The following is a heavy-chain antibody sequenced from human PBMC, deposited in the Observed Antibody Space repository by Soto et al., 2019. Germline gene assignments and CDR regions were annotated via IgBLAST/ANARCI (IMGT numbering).Heavy chain of an antibody. D-gene: IGHD3-10*01. J-gene: IGHJ6*02. CDR3: ARSRVTMYGMDV. Sequence: SGYTFTTYDISWVRQAPGQGLEWMGWISAYNGNTNYAQNFQGRVTMTTDTSTSTAYMELSSLRSDDTAVYYCARSRVTMYGMDVWGQGTTVTVSS. CDR2: ISAYNGNT. V-gene: IGHV1-18*01. CDR1: GYTFTTYD.